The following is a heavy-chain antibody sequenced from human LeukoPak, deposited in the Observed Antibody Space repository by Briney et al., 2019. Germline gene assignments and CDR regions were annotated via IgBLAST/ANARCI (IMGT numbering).Heavy chain of an antibody. CDR1: GYSFAGYG. D-gene: IGHD6-13*01. CDR3: ARVGAAPGHFDY. J-gene: IGHJ4*02. CDR2: ISTYSGNT. Sequence: ASVKVSCKASGYSFAGYGISWVRQAPGQGPEWTGWISTYSGNTNYAHNLQGRITVTTETSTSTAYMELRSLRSDDTAVYYCARVGAAPGHFDYWGQGTQLTVSS. V-gene: IGHV1-18*01.